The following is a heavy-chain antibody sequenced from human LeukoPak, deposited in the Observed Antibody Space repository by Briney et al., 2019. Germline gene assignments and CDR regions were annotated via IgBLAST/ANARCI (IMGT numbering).Heavy chain of an antibody. V-gene: IGHV4-30-4*08. D-gene: IGHD3-22*01. CDR2: IYYSGST. CDR3: ARVAQEGYYYDSSGYAYFDY. CDR1: GDSISSSDYY. J-gene: IGHJ4*02. Sequence: SETLSLTCTVSGDSISSSDYYWSWIRQPPGKGLEWIGYIYYSGSTYYNPSLKSRVTISVDTSKNQFSLKLSSVTAADTAVYYCARVAQEGYYYDSSGYAYFDYWGQGTLVTVSS.